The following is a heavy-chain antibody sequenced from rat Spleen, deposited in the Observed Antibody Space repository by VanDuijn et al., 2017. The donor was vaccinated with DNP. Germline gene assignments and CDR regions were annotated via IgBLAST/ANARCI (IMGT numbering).Heavy chain of an antibody. CDR2: ISTGGGDT. CDR1: GFTFSNYY. CDR3: ARHGLITSRDWFAY. D-gene: IGHD1-10*01. J-gene: IGHJ3*01. Sequence: EVQLVASGGVLVQPGRSMTLSCAASGFTFSNYYMAWVRQAPTKGLEWVASISTGGGDTYYRDSLKGRFTISRDNVKRTLYLQRDSLRSEETATYYCARHGLITSRDWFAYWGQGTLVTVSS. V-gene: IGHV5S11*01.